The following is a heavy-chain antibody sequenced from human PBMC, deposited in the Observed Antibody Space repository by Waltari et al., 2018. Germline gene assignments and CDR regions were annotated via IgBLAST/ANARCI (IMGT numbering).Heavy chain of an antibody. Sequence: QVQLVQSGAEVKKPGASVKVSCQASGYTFTGYYMHWVRQAPGQGLEWMGRINPSSGGTNYAQKFQGRVTMTRDTSISTAYMELSRLRSDDTAVYYCARFLSSSSGRSNYFDYWGQGTLVTVSS. V-gene: IGHV1-2*06. J-gene: IGHJ4*02. D-gene: IGHD6-6*01. CDR2: INPSSGGT. CDR3: ARFLSSSSGRSNYFDY. CDR1: GYTFTGYY.